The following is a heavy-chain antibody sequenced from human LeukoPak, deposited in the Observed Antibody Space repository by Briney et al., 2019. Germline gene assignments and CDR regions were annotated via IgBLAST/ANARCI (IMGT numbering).Heavy chain of an antibody. D-gene: IGHD3-10*01. CDR2: IIPIFGTA. CDR3: ARDLGLVRRVVDP. Sequence: GASVKVSCKASGGTFSSYAISWVRQAPGQGLEWMGGIIPIFGTANYAQKFQGRVTITTDESTRTAYMELSSLISEDTAVYYCARDLGLVRRVVDPWGQGTLVTVSS. J-gene: IGHJ5*02. V-gene: IGHV1-69*05. CDR1: GGTFSSYA.